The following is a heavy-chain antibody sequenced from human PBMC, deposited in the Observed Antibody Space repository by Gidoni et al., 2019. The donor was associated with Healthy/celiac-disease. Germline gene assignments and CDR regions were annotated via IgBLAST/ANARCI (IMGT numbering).Heavy chain of an antibody. CDR3: VNLYADFDY. Sequence: QLQLQESGPGLVTPSETLSLPCTVSGCSISSSSYYWGWIRQPPGKGLEWIGSIYFSGSTYYNPYLKSRVTISVDTSKNQFSLKLSSVTAADTAVYYGVNLYADFDYWGQGTLVTVSS. V-gene: IGHV4-39*01. CDR1: GCSISSSSYY. J-gene: IGHJ4*02. CDR2: IYFSGST. D-gene: IGHD3-16*01.